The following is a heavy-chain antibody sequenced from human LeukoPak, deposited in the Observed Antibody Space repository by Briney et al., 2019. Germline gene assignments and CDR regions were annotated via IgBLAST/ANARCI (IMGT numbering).Heavy chain of an antibody. CDR2: IYYSGST. J-gene: IGHJ5*02. CDR1: GGSISSYY. CDR3: ARDRSSSYTRDWFDP. D-gene: IGHD6-13*01. Sequence: SETLSLTCTVSGGSISSYYWSWIRQPPGKGLEWIGYIYYSGSTNYNPSLKSRVTISADTSKNQFSLKLNSVTAADTAVYYCARDRSSSYTRDWFDPWGQGVLVTVSS. V-gene: IGHV4-59*12.